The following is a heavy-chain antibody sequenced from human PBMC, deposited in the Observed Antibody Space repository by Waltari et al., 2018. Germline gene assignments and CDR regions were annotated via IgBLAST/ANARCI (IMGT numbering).Heavy chain of an antibody. CDR1: GGSISSYY. J-gene: IGHJ3*02. Sequence: QVQLQESGPGLVKPSETLSLTCTVSGGSISSYYWSWIRQPPGKGLEWIGYIYYSGSTNYNPSLKSRVTISVDTSKNQFSLKLSSVTAADTAVYYCARGTSYGADAFDIWGQGTMVTVSS. CDR2: IYYSGST. D-gene: IGHD1-26*01. CDR3: ARGTSYGADAFDI. V-gene: IGHV4-59*01.